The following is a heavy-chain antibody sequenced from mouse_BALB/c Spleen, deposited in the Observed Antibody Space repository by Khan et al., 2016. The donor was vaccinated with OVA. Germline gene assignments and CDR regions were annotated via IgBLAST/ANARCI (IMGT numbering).Heavy chain of an antibody. CDR1: GFTFSGYG. CDR3: TRVYYRYDEGYWYFDV. J-gene: IGHJ1*01. V-gene: IGHV5-6-3*01. D-gene: IGHD2-14*01. Sequence: EVELVESGGGLVQPGGSLKLSCAASGFTFSGYGMSWVRQTPDKRLELVATINSNGGTSYYPDSVKGRFTISRDNAKNTLHLQMSSLTSEDTAMYYCTRVYYRYDEGYWYFDVWGAGTTVTVSA. CDR2: INSNGGTS.